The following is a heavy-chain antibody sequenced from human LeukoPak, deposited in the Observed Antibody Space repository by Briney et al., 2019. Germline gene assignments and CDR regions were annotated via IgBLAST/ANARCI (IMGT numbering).Heavy chain of an antibody. CDR1: GFTFSDYS. V-gene: IGHV3-21*01. D-gene: IGHD5-18*01. Sequence: GGSLRLSCAASGFTFSDYSMSWVRQAPGKGLEWVSSISTGSTYIYDADSVKGRFTISRDNAKNSLYLQMNSLRAEDTAVYYCARHLSGITGYTYGRGIDYWGQGTLVTVSS. J-gene: IGHJ4*02. CDR2: ISTGSTYI. CDR3: ARHLSGITGYTYGRGIDY.